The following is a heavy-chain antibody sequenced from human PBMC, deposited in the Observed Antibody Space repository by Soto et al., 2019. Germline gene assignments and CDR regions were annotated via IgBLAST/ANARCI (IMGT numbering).Heavy chain of an antibody. CDR3: ARDPYSGSSEGLYGMDV. CDR2: INPSGGST. CDR1: GYTFTSYY. V-gene: IGHV1-46*01. Sequence: ASVKVSCKASGYTFTSYYMHWVRQAPGQGLEWMGIINPSGGSTSYAQKFQGRVTMTRDTSTSTVYMELSSLRSEDTAVYYCARDPYSGSSEGLYGMDVWGQGTTVTVSS. D-gene: IGHD1-26*01. J-gene: IGHJ6*02.